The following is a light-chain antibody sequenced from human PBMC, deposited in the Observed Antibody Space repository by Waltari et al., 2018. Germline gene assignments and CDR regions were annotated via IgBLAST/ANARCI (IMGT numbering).Light chain of an antibody. Sequence: QSALTQPASVSGSPGQSLAVSCTGSSSDVGTYNLVSWYQQHPGNAPKLIIYEATKRPSGVSNRFSGSKAGNMASLTISGLQAEDEAECYCCSFAGRSTGVFGTGTKVTVL. CDR1: SSDVGTYNL. V-gene: IGLV2-23*01. J-gene: IGLJ1*01. CDR3: CSFAGRSTGV. CDR2: EAT.